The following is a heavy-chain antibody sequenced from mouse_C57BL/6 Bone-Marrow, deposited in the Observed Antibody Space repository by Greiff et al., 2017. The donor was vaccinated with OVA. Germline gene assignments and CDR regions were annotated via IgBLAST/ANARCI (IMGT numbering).Heavy chain of an antibody. CDR3: ARDGAHYYGSSYDAMDY. CDR2: INPNNGGT. V-gene: IGHV1-18*01. J-gene: IGHJ4*01. CDR1: GYTFTDYN. Sequence: EVQLQQSGPELVKPGASVKIPCKASGYTFTDYNMDWVKQSHGKSLEWIGDINPNNGGTIYNQKFKGKATLTVDKSSSTAYMELRSLTSEDTAVYYCARDGAHYYGSSYDAMDYWGQGTSVTVSS. D-gene: IGHD1-1*01.